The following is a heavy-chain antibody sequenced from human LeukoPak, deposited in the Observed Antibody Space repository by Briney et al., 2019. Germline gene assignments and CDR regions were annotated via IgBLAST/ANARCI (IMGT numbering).Heavy chain of an antibody. J-gene: IGHJ4*02. CDR3: AKGLRYFDY. CDR2: ISGSGGTT. CDR1: GFTFSSYA. V-gene: IGHV3-23*01. Sequence: AGGSLRLSCAASGFTFSSYAVSWVRQAPGKGLEWVSAISGSGGTTYYADSVKGRFTISRDNSKNTLLLQMNSLRAEDTALYYCAKGLRYFDYWGQGTLVTVSS.